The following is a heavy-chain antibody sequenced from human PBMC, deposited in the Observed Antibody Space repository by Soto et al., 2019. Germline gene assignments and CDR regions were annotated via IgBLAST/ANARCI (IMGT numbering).Heavy chain of an antibody. CDR2: INHSGST. D-gene: IGHD3-3*01. Sequence: SETLSLTCAVYGGSFSGYYWSCIRQPPGKGLEWIGEINHSGSTNYNPSLKSGVTISVATSKNQFSLKLSSVTAAGTAVYYCARGLRSWRGTCAGCGMDVSGQGTMLTVSS. V-gene: IGHV4-34*01. CDR3: ARGLRSWRGTCAGCGMDV. CDR1: GGSFSGYY. J-gene: IGHJ6*02.